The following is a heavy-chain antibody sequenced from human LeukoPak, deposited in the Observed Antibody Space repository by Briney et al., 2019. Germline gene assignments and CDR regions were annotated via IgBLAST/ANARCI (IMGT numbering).Heavy chain of an antibody. D-gene: IGHD5-18*01. CDR1: GYSFTSYW. Sequence: GESLKISCTGSGYSFTSYWIGWVRQMPGKGLEWMGIIYPGDSDTRYSPSFQGQVTISADKSISTAYLQWSSLKASDTAMYYCARQTAVDTAMVTSMDYWGQGTLVTVSS. CDR2: IYPGDSDT. V-gene: IGHV5-51*01. J-gene: IGHJ4*02. CDR3: ARQTAVDTAMVTSMDY.